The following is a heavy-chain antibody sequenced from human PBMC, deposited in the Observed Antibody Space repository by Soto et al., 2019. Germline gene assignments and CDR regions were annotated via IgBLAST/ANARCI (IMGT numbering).Heavy chain of an antibody. J-gene: IGHJ3*02. CDR2: INPSGGST. V-gene: IGHV1-46*01. CDR3: ARDMDIVVVVAATTESGDAFDI. D-gene: IGHD2-15*01. CDR1: GYTFTSYY. Sequence: QVQLVQSGAEVKKPGASVKVSCKASGYTFTSYYMHWVRQAPGQGLEWMGIINPSGGSTSYAQKFHGRVTMTRDKATSTVYMELSSLRSEDTAVYYCARDMDIVVVVAATTESGDAFDIWGQGTMVTVSS.